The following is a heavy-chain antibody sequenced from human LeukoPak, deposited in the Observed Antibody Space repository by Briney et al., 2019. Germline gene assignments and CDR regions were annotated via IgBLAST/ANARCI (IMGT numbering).Heavy chain of an antibody. CDR1: GYSFTSCW. Sequence: GESLKISCKGSGYSFTSCWIGWVRQMPGKGLEWMGIIFPADSDTRYSPSFQGQVTISADKSISTAYLQWSSLKASDTSMYYCARVGAAAAGTEYYFDYWGQGTLVTVSS. J-gene: IGHJ4*02. CDR3: ARVGAAAAGTEYYFDY. V-gene: IGHV5-51*01. CDR2: IFPADSDT. D-gene: IGHD6-13*01.